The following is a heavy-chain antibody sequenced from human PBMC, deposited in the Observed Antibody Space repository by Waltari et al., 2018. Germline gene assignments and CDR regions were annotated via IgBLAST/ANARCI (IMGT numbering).Heavy chain of an antibody. D-gene: IGHD6-19*01. CDR1: GGSIRSSSYY. V-gene: IGHV4-39*01. CDR3: ARLYVAGNVG. J-gene: IGHJ4*02. Sequence: QLQLQESGPGLVKPSATLSLPCPVPGGSIRSSSYYWGWIRQPPGKGLAWIGSIYYSGSTYYNPSLKSRVTISVDTSKNQFSLKLSSVTAADTAVYYCARLYVAGNVGWGQGTLVTVSS. CDR2: IYYSGST.